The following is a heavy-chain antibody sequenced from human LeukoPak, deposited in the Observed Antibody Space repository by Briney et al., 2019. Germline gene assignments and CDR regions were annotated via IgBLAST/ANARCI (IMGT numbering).Heavy chain of an antibody. V-gene: IGHV3-74*01. J-gene: IGHJ4*02. CDR1: GFPSSGHW. D-gene: IGHD6-13*01. CDR3: AKFHGYRSTWSPLDY. CDR2: TNSDGSSR. Sequence: GGSLRLPCAVSGFPSSGHWMFWVRQAPGKGLEWVSSTNSDGSSRGYTDSVKGRFTISRDNSKNTLYLQMNSLRPEDTAVYYCAKFHGYRSTWSPLDYWGQGTLVPVSS.